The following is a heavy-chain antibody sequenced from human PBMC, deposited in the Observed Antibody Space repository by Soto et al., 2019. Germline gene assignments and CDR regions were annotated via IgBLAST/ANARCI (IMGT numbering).Heavy chain of an antibody. J-gene: IGHJ4*02. V-gene: IGHV4-61*01. D-gene: IGHD6-19*01. Sequence: SETLSLTCSVSGGSVSDKTYYWSWIRQPPGKRLEWIGYVYYSGTTNYNPSLKSRVTISVDLSKNRFSLRLSSVTTADTALYYYARTTAVASTPRSRYFFDYGGQGTLVTVSS. CDR3: ARTTAVASTPRSRYFFDY. CDR2: VYYSGTT. CDR1: GGSVSDKTYY.